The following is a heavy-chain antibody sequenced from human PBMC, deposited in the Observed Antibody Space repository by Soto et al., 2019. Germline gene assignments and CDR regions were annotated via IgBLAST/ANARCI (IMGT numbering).Heavy chain of an antibody. CDR3: ARVRAAGGFPSRYYYYYGMDV. J-gene: IGHJ6*02. V-gene: IGHV4-4*02. CDR1: GGSISDTNW. D-gene: IGHD6-13*01. Sequence: PSETLSLTCAVSGGSISDTNWWTWVRQTPGKGLEWIGEIYHSGSPTYSPSLRGRATISVDKSNNQFSLRLRYVTAADTAVYYCARVRAAGGFPSRYYYYYGMDVWGQGTTVTVS. CDR2: IYHSGSP.